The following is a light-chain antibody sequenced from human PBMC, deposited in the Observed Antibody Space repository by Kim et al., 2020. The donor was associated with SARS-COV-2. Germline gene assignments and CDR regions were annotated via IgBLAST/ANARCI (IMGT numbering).Light chain of an antibody. CDR3: QVWDSSSDHRV. Sequence: APGKTASMPWGGNNIGGKSVHWYQQKPGQAPVLLIYYAKDRPSGIPERFSGSNSGNTATLSIARVEAWDEAEYYCQVWDSSSDHRVFGGGTKLTVL. J-gene: IGLJ3*02. CDR1: NIGGKS. V-gene: IGLV3-21*04. CDR2: YAK.